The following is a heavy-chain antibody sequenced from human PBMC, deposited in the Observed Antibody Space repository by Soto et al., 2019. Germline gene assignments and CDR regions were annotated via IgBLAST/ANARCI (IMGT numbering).Heavy chain of an antibody. CDR1: GGSISSCY. V-gene: IGHV4-59*01. D-gene: IGHD3-9*01. CDR2: IFYSGSP. J-gene: IGHJ4*02. CDR3: ARVPRAKYDILTGYFDY. Sequence: SETLSLTCTVSGGSISSCYWSWIRQPPGKGLEWIGYIFYSGSPNYNPSLKSRVTISVDTSKSQFSLKLSSVTAADTAVYYCARVPRAKYDILTGYFDYWGQGTLVTVSS.